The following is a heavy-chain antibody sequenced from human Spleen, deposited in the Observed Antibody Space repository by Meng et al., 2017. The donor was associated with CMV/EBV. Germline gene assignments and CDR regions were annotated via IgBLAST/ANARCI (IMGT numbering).Heavy chain of an antibody. Sequence: ASVKVSCKASGYTFTSYYLHWVRQAPGQGLEWMGWISAYNGNTNYAQKLQGRVTMTTDTSTSTAYMELRSLRSDDTAVYYCARDVGSGCSSTSCYNGYYYYGMDVWGQGTTVTVSS. D-gene: IGHD2-2*02. CDR2: ISAYNGNT. CDR3: ARDVGSGCSSTSCYNGYYYYGMDV. V-gene: IGHV1-18*04. J-gene: IGHJ6*02. CDR1: GYTFTSYY.